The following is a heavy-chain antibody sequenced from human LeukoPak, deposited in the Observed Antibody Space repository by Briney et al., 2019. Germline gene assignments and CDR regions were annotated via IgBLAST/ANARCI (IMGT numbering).Heavy chain of an antibody. CDR3: ARDYLAAAED. CDR2: IYTSGST. J-gene: IGHJ4*02. CDR1: GGSISSSSYY. V-gene: IGHV4-61*02. D-gene: IGHD6-13*01. Sequence: SETLSLTCTVSGGSISSSSYYWSWIRQPAGKGLEWIGRIYTSGSTNYNPSLKSRVTISVDTSKNQFSLKLSSVTAADTAVYYCARDYLAAAEDWGQGTLVTVSS.